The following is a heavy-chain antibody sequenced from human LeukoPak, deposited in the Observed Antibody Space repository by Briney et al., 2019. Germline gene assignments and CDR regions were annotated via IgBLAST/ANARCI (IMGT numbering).Heavy chain of an antibody. V-gene: IGHV3-9*01. CDR2: ISWNSGNI. CDR3: AKGNRAVAGSFDY. Sequence: GRSLRLSCAASGFTFDDYAMHWVRQAPGKGLEWVSGISWNSGNIGFADSVKGRFTISRDNAKNSPYLQMNSLRAEDTALYYCAKGNRAVAGSFDYWGQGTLVTVSS. D-gene: IGHD6-19*01. CDR1: GFTFDDYA. J-gene: IGHJ4*02.